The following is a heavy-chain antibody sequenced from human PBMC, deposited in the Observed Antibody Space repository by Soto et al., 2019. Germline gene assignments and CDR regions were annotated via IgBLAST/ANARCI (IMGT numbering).Heavy chain of an antibody. CDR3: TRREDRAFGEPIGA. CDR1: GYTFTSYG. CDR2: ISGSNGNT. D-gene: IGHD3-10*01. Sequence: QVQLVQSGAEVKKPGASVTVSCRASGYTFTSYGISWVRQAPEQGLEWMGWISGSNGNTHYAQKFQGRVTMTTDTSTTTAYMELRSLRADDTAVYYCTRREDRAFGEPIGAWGQGTLVTVAS. V-gene: IGHV1-18*01. J-gene: IGHJ5*02.